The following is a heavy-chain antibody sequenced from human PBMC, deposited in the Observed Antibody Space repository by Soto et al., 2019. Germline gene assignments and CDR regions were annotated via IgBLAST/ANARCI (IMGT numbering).Heavy chain of an antibody. CDR1: GGTFSSYA. V-gene: IGHV1-69*06. D-gene: IGHD3-3*01. CDR2: IIPIFGTA. Sequence: SVKVSCKASGGTFSSYAISWVRQAPGQGLEWMGGIIPIFGTANYAQKFQGRVTITADKSTSTAYMELSSLRSEDTAVYYCARVLPLHYDFWRGYRYYSWFDPWGQGTLVTVSS. CDR3: ARVLPLHYDFWRGYRYYSWFDP. J-gene: IGHJ5*02.